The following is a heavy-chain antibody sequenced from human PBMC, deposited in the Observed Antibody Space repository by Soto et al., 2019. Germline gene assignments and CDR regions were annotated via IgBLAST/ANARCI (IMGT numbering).Heavy chain of an antibody. CDR1: GFSLSNARMG. J-gene: IGHJ4*02. CDR3: TRIQYTRATDY. V-gene: IGHV2-26*01. D-gene: IGHD2-2*02. CDR2: IFSNDEK. Sequence: SGPTLVNPTEALTLTCTVSGFSLSNARMGVSWIRQPPGKALEWLAHIFSNDEKSYSTSLKSRLTISKDTSKNQVVLTMTNMDPVDTAKYYCTRIQYTRATDYWGQGTLVTVSS.